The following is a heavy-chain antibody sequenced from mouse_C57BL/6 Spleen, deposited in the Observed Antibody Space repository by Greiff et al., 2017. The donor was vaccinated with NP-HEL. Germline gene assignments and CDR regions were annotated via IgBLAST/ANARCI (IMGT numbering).Heavy chain of an antibody. CDR2: IYPGSGST. Sequence: QVQLQQPGAELVKPGASVKMSCKASGYTFTSYWITWVKQRPGQGLEWIGDIYPGSGSTNYNEKFKSKATLTVDTSSSTAYIQLSSLTSEDSAVYYCARDYYDYAMDYWGQGTSVTVSS. CDR1: GYTFTSYW. CDR3: ARDYYDYAMDY. J-gene: IGHJ4*01. V-gene: IGHV1-55*01. D-gene: IGHD2-4*01.